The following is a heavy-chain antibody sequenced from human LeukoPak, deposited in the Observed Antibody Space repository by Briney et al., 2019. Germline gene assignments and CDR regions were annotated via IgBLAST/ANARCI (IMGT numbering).Heavy chain of an antibody. J-gene: IGHJ5*02. CDR2: IYTSGST. D-gene: IGHD3-10*01. CDR3: ARGGPITKNRGVISGAFSFDL. Sequence: PSETLSLTCTVSGGSISSGSYYWSWIRQPAGKGLEWIGRIYTSGSTNYNPSLKSRVTISVDTSKNQFSLKLSSVTAADTAVYFCARGGPITKNRGVISGAFSFDLWGQGTLVTVSS. CDR1: GGSISSGSYY. V-gene: IGHV4-61*02.